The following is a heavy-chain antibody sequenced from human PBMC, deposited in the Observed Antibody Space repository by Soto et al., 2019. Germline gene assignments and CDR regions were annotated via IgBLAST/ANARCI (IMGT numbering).Heavy chain of an antibody. Sequence: ASVKVSCKASGGTFSSYAISWVRQAPGQGLEWMGGIIPIFGTANYAQKFQGRVTITADESTSTAYMELSSLRSEDTAVYYCARGNYGDYFAAFDPWGQGTLVTVSS. D-gene: IGHD4-17*01. CDR1: GGTFSSYA. CDR3: ARGNYGDYFAAFDP. CDR2: IIPIFGTA. J-gene: IGHJ5*02. V-gene: IGHV1-69*13.